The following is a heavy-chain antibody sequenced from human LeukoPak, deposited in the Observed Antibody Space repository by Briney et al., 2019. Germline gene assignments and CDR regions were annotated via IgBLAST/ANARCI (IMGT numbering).Heavy chain of an antibody. J-gene: IGHJ6*02. CDR2: IIPILGIA. CDR1: GGTLSSYA. D-gene: IGHD3-3*01. V-gene: IGHV1-69*04. CDR3: ARDLGYDFWSGYSKHYYYGMDV. Sequence: SVKVSCKASGGTLSSYAISWVRQAPGQGLEWMGRIIPILGIANYAQKFQGRVTITADKSTSTAYMELSSLRSEDTAVYYCARDLGYDFWSGYSKHYYYGMDVWGQGTTVTVSS.